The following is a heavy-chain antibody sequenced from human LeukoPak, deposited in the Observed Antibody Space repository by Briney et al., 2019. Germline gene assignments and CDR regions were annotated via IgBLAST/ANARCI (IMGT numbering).Heavy chain of an antibody. D-gene: IGHD3-16*02. Sequence: SQTLSLTCTVSGGSTSSGGYYWSWIRQHPGKGLEWIGYIYYSGNTFYNPSLKSRVTLSVDTSKNQFSLNLSSVTAADTAVYFCARDNMRSYLDYWGQGTLVTVSS. CDR1: GGSTSSGGYY. CDR3: ARDNMRSYLDY. V-gene: IGHV4-31*03. CDR2: IYYSGNT. J-gene: IGHJ4*02.